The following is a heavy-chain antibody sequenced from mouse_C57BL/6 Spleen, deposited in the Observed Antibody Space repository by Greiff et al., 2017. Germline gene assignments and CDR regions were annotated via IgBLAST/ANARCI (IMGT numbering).Heavy chain of an antibody. J-gene: IGHJ2*01. Sequence: EVHLVESEGGLVQPGSSMKLSCTASGFTFSDYYMAWVRQVPEKGLEWVANINYDGSSTYYLDSLKSRFIISRDNAKNILYLQMSSLKSEDTATYYCARVPNYYGSSPYYFDYWGQGTTLTVSS. V-gene: IGHV5-16*01. CDR3: ARVPNYYGSSPYYFDY. D-gene: IGHD1-1*01. CDR2: INYDGSST. CDR1: GFTFSDYY.